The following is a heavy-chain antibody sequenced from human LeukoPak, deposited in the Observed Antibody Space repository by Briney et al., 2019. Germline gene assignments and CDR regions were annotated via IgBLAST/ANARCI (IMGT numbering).Heavy chain of an antibody. D-gene: IGHD4-17*01. CDR1: GGSFNSYF. V-gene: IGHV4-34*01. J-gene: IGHJ4*02. CDR3: APIYGDYSDFDS. Sequence: SETLSLTCAVYGGSFNSYFWSWVRQPPGKGLERIGEITHSGSTNYNPSLKSRVTILLDRSKNQFSLRLSSVTAADTAVYYCAPIYGDYSDFDSWGQGTLVTVSS. CDR2: ITHSGST.